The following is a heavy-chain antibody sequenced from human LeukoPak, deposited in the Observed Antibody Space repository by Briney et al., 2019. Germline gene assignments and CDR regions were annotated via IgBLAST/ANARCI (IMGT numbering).Heavy chain of an antibody. CDR2: IKYDGSAK. V-gene: IGHV3-7*01. Sequence: GGSLRLSCAASGISFSGNWMGWVRQAPGEGLEWVASIKYDGSAKYNADSVKGRFTISRDNAKNSLYLEMNSLTAEDTAVYYCAFSNAFKVWGQGTLVTVSS. CDR1: GISFSGNW. J-gene: IGHJ4*02. D-gene: IGHD2-8*01. CDR3: AFSNAFKV.